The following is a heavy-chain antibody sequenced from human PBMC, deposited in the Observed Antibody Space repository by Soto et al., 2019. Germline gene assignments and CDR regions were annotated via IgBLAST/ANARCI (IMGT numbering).Heavy chain of an antibody. J-gene: IGHJ5*02. CDR1: GGSISSGGYC. CDR3: AKDSENWFDP. CDR2: IYYSGST. Sequence: SETLSLTCTVSGGSISSGGYCWSWIRQHPGKGLEWIGYIYYSGSTYYNPSLKSRVTISVDTSKNQFSLKLSSVTAADTAVYYCAKDSENWFDPWGQGTLVTVSS. V-gene: IGHV4-31*03.